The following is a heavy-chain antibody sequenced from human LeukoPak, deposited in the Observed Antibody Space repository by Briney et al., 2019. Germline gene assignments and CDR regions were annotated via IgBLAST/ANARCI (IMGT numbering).Heavy chain of an antibody. D-gene: IGHD6-13*01. J-gene: IGHJ4*02. CDR3: ARVEAAAGKDY. Sequence: ASVKVSCKASGYTFTSYDFNWLRQATGQGPEWMGWMNPNSGATGYAQKFQGRVTMTRSASINTAYMELTNLRAEDTAVYYCARVEAAAGKDYWGQGTLVTVSS. CDR1: GYTFTSYD. V-gene: IGHV1-8*01. CDR2: MNPNSGAT.